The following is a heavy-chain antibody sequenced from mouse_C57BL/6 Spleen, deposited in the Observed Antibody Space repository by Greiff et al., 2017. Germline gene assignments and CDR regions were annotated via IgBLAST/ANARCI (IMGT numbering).Heavy chain of an antibody. V-gene: IGHV1-26*01. CDR1: EYTFTDYY. CDR2: INPNNGGT. Sequence: VQLQPSGPELVKPGASVMISCKASEYTFTDYYMNWVKQSHGKSLEWIGDINPNNGGTRYNQKFKGKATLTVDKSSSKAYMELRSLTSKVSAVDYCASPLSYGYSGGFAYWGQGTLVTVSA. J-gene: IGHJ3*01. D-gene: IGHD2-2*01. CDR3: ASPLSYGYSGGFAY.